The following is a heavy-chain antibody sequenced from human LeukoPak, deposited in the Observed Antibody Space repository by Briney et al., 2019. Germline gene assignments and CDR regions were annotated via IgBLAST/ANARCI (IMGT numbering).Heavy chain of an antibody. CDR3: ARDRAWNYFDY. CDR2: FGTRSTSI. J-gene: IGHJ4*02. CDR1: GFTFSGYS. Sequence: PGGSLRLSCTASGFTFSGYSMNWIRQAPGKGLEWVSSFGTRSTSIYHAGSVKGRFAISRDNAKNSLYLQMNSLRAEDTAVYYCARDRAWNYFDYWGQGTLVTVSS. D-gene: IGHD3-3*01. V-gene: IGHV3-21*01.